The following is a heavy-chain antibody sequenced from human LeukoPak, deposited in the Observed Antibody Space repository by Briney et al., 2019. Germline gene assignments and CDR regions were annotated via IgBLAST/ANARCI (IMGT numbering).Heavy chain of an antibody. V-gene: IGHV4-30-2*01. Sequence: SQTLSLTCAVSGGSISSGGYSWTWIRQPPGKGLEWIGYIYHSGSTYYNPSLKSRVTVSVDRSKNQFSLKLRSVTAADTAVYYCARAAEYNWKYIEAFDIWGQGTMVTVSS. CDR3: ARAAEYNWKYIEAFDI. CDR2: IYHSGST. CDR1: GGSISSGGYS. D-gene: IGHD1-1*01. J-gene: IGHJ3*02.